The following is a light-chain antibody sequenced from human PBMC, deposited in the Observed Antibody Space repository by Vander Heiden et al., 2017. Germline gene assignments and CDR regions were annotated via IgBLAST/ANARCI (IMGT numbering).Light chain of an antibody. CDR2: G. J-gene: IGLJ2*01. CDR3: QSYDRSLDGYVV. CDR1: SPNIDADYD. Sequence: QSVLTQPPSVSGAPGQRVTISCTGSSPNIDADYDGYWDQQLPGTASKLLIYGNRPSGDPDRFSGSKSGTSAALAITGLQAEDEAIYYGQSYDRSLDGYVVFGGGTTLTVL. V-gene: IGLV1-40*01.